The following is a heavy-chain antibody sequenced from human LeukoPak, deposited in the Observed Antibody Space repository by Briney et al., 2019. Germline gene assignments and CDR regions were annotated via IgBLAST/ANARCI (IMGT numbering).Heavy chain of an antibody. V-gene: IGHV3-30-3*01. CDR2: ISYDGSNK. J-gene: IGHJ5*02. CDR3: ARALKQQYSSSWYDH. D-gene: IGHD6-13*01. Sequence: GGSLRLPCAASGFTFSSYAMHWVRQAPGKGLEWVAVISYDGSNKYYADSVKGRFTISRDNSKNALYLQMNSLRVDDTAVYYCARALKQQYSSSWYDHWGQGTLVTVSS. CDR1: GFTFSSYA.